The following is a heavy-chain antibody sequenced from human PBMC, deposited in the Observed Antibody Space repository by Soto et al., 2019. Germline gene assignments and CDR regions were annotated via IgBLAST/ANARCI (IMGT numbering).Heavy chain of an antibody. D-gene: IGHD1-26*01. CDR3: ARDPRMVGATSVYFYFGMDV. Sequence: GASVKVSCKASGYTFTSHGISWVRQAPGQGLEWMGWISAHDGNTNYAQNLQGRVTMTTDTSTSTAYMELRSLRSDDTAVYYCARDPRMVGATSVYFYFGMDVWGQGTTVTVSS. V-gene: IGHV1-18*01. CDR1: GYTFTSHG. CDR2: ISAHDGNT. J-gene: IGHJ6*02.